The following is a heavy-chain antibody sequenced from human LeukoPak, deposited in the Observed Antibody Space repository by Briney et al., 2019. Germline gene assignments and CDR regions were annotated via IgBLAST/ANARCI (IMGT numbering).Heavy chain of an antibody. Sequence: PGGSLRLSCAASGFTYSSHNMHWVRQAPGKGLEWVALVSDDGNNKYYADSVKGRFTISRDNSKNTLYLQMNSLRAEDTAVYYCARRRKIVVPAARSVSYYYGMDVWGQGTLVTVSS. V-gene: IGHV3-30-3*01. CDR1: GFTYSSHN. CDR2: VSDDGNNK. D-gene: IGHD2-2*01. CDR3: ARRRKIVVPAARSVSYYYGMDV. J-gene: IGHJ6*02.